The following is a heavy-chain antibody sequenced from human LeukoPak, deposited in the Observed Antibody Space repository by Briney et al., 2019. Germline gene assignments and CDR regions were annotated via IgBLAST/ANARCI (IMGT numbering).Heavy chain of an antibody. V-gene: IGHV5-51*01. CDR2: IYPGDSHT. Sequence: GESLKISCKGSGYSFTSYWIGWVRQMPGKGLEWMGIIYPGDSHTKYSPSFQGQVTISADKSISTAYLQWSSLQAPDTAMYYCARHVQGGYGYYYYYGMDVWGQGTTVTVSS. D-gene: IGHD5-18*01. J-gene: IGHJ6*02. CDR3: ARHVQGGYGYYYYYGMDV. CDR1: GYSFTSYW.